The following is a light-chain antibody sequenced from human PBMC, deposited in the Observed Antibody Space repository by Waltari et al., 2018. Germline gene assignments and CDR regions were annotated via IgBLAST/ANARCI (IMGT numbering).Light chain of an antibody. Sequence: DIQMTQSPSSVSASVGDRVTITCRASQGISSWLAWSQQKPGKAPKLLIYAASSLQSGVPSRFSGSGSGTDFTLTISSLQPEDFATYYCQQANSFPPFTFGPGTKVDIK. J-gene: IGKJ3*01. V-gene: IGKV1-12*01. CDR1: QGISSW. CDR2: AAS. CDR3: QQANSFPPFT.